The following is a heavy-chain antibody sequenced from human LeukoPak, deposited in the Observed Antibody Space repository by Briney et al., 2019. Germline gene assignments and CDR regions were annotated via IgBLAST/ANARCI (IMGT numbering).Heavy chain of an antibody. CDR1: GYSFTSYW. Sequence: GESLKISCKGSGYSFTSYWIGRVRQMPGKGLEWMGIIYPGDSDTGYSPSFQGQVTISADKSISTAYLQWSSLKASDTAMYYCARSAELFSYWSWFDPWGQGTLVTVSS. CDR2: IYPGDSDT. V-gene: IGHV5-51*01. D-gene: IGHD1-7*01. J-gene: IGHJ5*02. CDR3: ARSAELFSYWSWFDP.